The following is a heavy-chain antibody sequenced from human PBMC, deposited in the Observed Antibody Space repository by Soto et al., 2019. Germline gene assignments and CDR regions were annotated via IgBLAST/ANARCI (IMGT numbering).Heavy chain of an antibody. Sequence: PGGSLRLSCAASGFTVSSNYMSWVRQAPGKGLEWVSVIYSGGSPYYADSVKGRFTISRDNSKNTLYLQMNSLRAEDTAVYYCASNFRNKSGWFQGRGRDVWGQGPTVTVSS. CDR2: IYSGGSP. D-gene: IGHD6-19*01. CDR3: ASNFRNKSGWFQGRGRDV. V-gene: IGHV3-66*01. J-gene: IGHJ6*02. CDR1: GFTVSSNY.